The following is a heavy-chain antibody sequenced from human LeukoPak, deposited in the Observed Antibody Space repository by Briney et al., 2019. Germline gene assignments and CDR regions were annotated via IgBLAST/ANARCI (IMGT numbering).Heavy chain of an antibody. V-gene: IGHV3-23*01. Sequence: GGSLRLSCAAPGFTFSSYAMSWVRQAPGKGLEWVSAISGSGGSTYYADSVKGRFTISRDNSKNTLYLQMNSLRAEDTAVYYCAKSIRDRMIAATDYWGQGTLVTVSS. J-gene: IGHJ4*02. CDR3: AKSIRDRMIAATDY. CDR2: ISGSGGST. D-gene: IGHD6-6*01. CDR1: GFTFSSYA.